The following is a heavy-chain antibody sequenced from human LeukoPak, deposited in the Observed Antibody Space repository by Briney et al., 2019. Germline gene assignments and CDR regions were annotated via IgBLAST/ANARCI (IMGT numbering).Heavy chain of an antibody. CDR2: SGTRSGTK. V-gene: IGHV3-21*01. CDR3: LLQMTYGELSDPDF. J-gene: IGHJ4*02. D-gene: IGHD3-16*02. CDR1: GGSMSSNY. Sequence: PSETLSLTCSVSGGSMSSNYWSWIRQPPGKGLEWVSSSGTRSGTKYYADSVMGRFTISRDSAMNSVSLQINSLRAEDTAVYYCLLQMTYGELSDPDFRGQGTLVTVSS.